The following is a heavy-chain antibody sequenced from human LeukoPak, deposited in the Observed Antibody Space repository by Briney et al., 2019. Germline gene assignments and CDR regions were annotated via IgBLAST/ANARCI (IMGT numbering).Heavy chain of an antibody. CDR3: VVYTGGYRSQF. D-gene: IGHD5-24*01. Sequence: GGSLRLSCATSGFTFTNYAMSWVRQAPGKGLEWVSAISDRGDRQYYADSVKGRFTISRDNSMNTLRLQMNSLSVEDTAVYYCVVYTGGYRSQFWGQGTLVTVSS. CDR2: ISDRGDRQ. J-gene: IGHJ4*02. V-gene: IGHV3-23*01. CDR1: GFTFTNYA.